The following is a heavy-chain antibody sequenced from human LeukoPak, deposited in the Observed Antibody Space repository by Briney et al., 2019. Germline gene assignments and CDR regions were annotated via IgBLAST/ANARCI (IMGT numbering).Heavy chain of an antibody. V-gene: IGHV3-30*18. CDR1: GFTFSSYG. CDR2: ISYDGSNK. CDR3: AKAPPYGDYFDY. J-gene: IGHJ4*02. D-gene: IGHD4-17*01. Sequence: PGGSLRLSCAASGFTFSSYGMHWVRQAPGKGLEGVAVISYDGSNKYYADSVKGRFTISRDNSKNTMYLQMNSLRAEDTAVYYCAKAPPYGDYFDYWGQGTLVTVSS.